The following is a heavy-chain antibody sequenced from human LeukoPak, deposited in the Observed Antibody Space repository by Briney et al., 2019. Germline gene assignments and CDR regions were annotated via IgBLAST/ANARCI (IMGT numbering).Heavy chain of an antibody. D-gene: IGHD2-2*02. Sequence: PGGSLRLSCAVSGFTFSSYAMSWVRQAPGKGLEWVSAISVGGGGPYYTDSVKGRFTISRDSSKNTLYLQMNSLRGEDTAVYYCAKGSISSCYSPFDNWGQGTLVTISS. CDR1: GFTFSSYA. CDR2: ISVGGGGP. J-gene: IGHJ4*02. CDR3: AKGSISSCYSPFDN. V-gene: IGHV3-23*01.